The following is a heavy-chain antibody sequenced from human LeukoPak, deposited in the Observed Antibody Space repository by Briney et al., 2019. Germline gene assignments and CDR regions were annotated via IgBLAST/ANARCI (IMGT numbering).Heavy chain of an antibody. CDR3: ARRLKLSSSWAYFDY. CDR2: VFSSGGT. V-gene: IGHV4-59*08. Sequence: SETLSLTCTVSGGSISGYYWGWIREPPGKGLEWIGYVFSSGGTNYNASLRSRLTISVDTSKNQFSLKLTSVTAADTAVYYCARRLKLSSSWAYFDYWGQGTPVTVSS. D-gene: IGHD6-13*01. J-gene: IGHJ4*02. CDR1: GGSISGYY.